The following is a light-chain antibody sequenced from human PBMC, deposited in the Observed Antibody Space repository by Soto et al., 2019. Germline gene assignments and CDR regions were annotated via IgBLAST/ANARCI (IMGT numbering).Light chain of an antibody. CDR1: QGVGDW. CDR3: QQYDSYST. Sequence: IQMTQSPSTLSASVGDRVTITCRASQGVGDWLAWYQQKPGKAPKVLIYKASTLHSGVPSRFSGSGSGTEFTITISSLQPDDFATYYCQQYDSYSTFGQGTKLEIK. J-gene: IGKJ2*01. V-gene: IGKV1-5*03. CDR2: KAS.